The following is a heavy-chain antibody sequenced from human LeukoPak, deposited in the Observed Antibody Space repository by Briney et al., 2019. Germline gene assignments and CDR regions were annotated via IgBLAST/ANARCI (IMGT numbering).Heavy chain of an antibody. CDR2: MNPNSGGT. CDR3: ARDRWIQLRYYFDY. Sequence: GASVKVSCKASGYTFTSYDINWVRQATGQGLEWMGWMNPNSGGTNYAQKFQGRVTMTRDTPISTAYMELSRLRSDDTAVYYCARDRWIQLRYYFDYWGQGTLVTVSS. J-gene: IGHJ4*02. D-gene: IGHD5-18*01. CDR1: GYTFTSYD. V-gene: IGHV1-2*02.